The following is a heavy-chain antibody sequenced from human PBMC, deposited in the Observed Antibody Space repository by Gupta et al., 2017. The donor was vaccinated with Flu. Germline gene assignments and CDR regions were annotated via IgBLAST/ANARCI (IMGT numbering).Heavy chain of an antibody. D-gene: IGHD4-17*01. CDR3: ARAGGWDYGYGDSYYYYGMDV. V-gene: IGHV3-33*01. CDR2: IWYDGSNK. J-gene: IGHJ6*02. Sequence: QVQLVESGGGVVQPGRSLRLSCAASGFTFSSYGMHWVRQAPGKGLEWVAVIWYDGSNKYYADSVKGRFTISRDNSKNTLYLQMNSLRAEDTAVYYCARAGGWDYGYGDSYYYYGMDVWGQGTTVTVSS. CDR1: GFTFSSYG.